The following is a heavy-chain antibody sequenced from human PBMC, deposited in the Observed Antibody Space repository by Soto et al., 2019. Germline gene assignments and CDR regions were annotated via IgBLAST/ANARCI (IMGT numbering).Heavy chain of an antibody. V-gene: IGHV3-43*01. D-gene: IGHD1-1*01. CDR2: INWDGTTT. J-gene: IGHJ4*02. Sequence: PGGSLRLSCAASGFNFDAFSLHWVRQAPGKGLEWVCLINWDGTTTYYADSVRGRFTVSRDNRKKSLYLQLNSLRPEDTAFYYCAKEMSTIYFDSWGQGALVTVSS. CDR1: GFNFDAFS. CDR3: AKEMSTIYFDS.